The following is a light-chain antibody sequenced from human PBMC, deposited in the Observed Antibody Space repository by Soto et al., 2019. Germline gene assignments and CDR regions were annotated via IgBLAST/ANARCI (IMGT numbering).Light chain of an antibody. Sequence: QSALTQPASVSGSPGQSITISCTGTSSDIGDYPYVSWYQQHPAEVPKLIIYEVTNRPSGITSRFSGSKSQNTASLTISGLQAEDEADYYCSSYSATNTLVFGSGTKLTVL. CDR3: SSYSATNTLV. J-gene: IGLJ1*01. CDR2: EVT. V-gene: IGLV2-14*01. CDR1: SSDIGDYPY.